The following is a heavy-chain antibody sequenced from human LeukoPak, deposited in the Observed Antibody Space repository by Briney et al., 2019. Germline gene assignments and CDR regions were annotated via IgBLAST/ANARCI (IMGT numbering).Heavy chain of an antibody. Sequence: GGSLRLSCAASGFTFSSYAMHWVRQAPGKGLEYVSAISSNGGSTYYANSVKGRFTTSRDNSKNTLYLQMGSLRAEDMAVYYCARGFYSSSWNDYWGQGTLVTVSS. CDR3: ARGFYSSSWNDY. V-gene: IGHV3-64*01. D-gene: IGHD6-13*01. J-gene: IGHJ4*02. CDR2: ISSNGGST. CDR1: GFTFSSYA.